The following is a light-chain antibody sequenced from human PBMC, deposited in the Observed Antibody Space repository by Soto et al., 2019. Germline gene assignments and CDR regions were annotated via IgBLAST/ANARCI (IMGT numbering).Light chain of an antibody. CDR1: QGIGSD. Sequence: AMQMTQSPSSLSASVGDRVTITCRASQGIGSDLGWYQQKPGKAPKLLIYAASSLQSGVPSRFSGSGSGTDFTLTISSLQPEDFATYYCLQDFNYPYTFGQGTKLESK. CDR3: LQDFNYPYT. J-gene: IGKJ2*01. V-gene: IGKV1-6*01. CDR2: AAS.